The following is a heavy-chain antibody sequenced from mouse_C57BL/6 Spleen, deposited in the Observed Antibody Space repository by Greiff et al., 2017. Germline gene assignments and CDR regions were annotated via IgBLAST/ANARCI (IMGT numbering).Heavy chain of an antibody. CDR3: SSSHYYGSPYAMDY. Sequence: VQRVESGAELARPGASVKMSCKASGYTFTSCTMHWVKQRPGKGLEWIGYINPSSGDTKYNQKFKDKATLTADKSSSTAYMQLSSLTSEDSAVYYCSSSHYYGSPYAMDYWGQGTSVTVSS. V-gene: IGHV1-4*01. CDR2: INPSSGDT. D-gene: IGHD1-1*01. CDR1: GYTFTSCT. J-gene: IGHJ4*01.